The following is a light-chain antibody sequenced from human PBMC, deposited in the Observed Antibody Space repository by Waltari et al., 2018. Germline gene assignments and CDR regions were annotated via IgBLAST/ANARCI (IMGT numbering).Light chain of an antibody. CDR2: GAS. CDR3: QQADSFPIT. Sequence: DIQMTQSPSSVSASVGDRVTIPCRASQDVSKWLAWYRHKPGLAPKLLIHGASFLHNGVPSRFSGSGSGTEFTLTISSLQPEDFATYYCQQADSFPITFGQGTRLDIK. CDR1: QDVSKW. J-gene: IGKJ5*01. V-gene: IGKV1-12*01.